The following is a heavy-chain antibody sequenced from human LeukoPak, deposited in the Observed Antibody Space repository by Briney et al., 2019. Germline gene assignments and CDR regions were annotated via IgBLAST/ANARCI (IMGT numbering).Heavy chain of an antibody. CDR2: IKQDGSEE. Sequence: GGSLRLSCAASGFTFSSYWMTWVRQAPGKGLEWVANIKQDGSEEYYVDSVKGRLTISRDNAKSSLYLQMNSLGAEDSAVYYCARWNWLPDYWGQGTLVTVSS. V-gene: IGHV3-7*01. D-gene: IGHD3-9*01. J-gene: IGHJ4*02. CDR3: ARWNWLPDY. CDR1: GFTFSSYW.